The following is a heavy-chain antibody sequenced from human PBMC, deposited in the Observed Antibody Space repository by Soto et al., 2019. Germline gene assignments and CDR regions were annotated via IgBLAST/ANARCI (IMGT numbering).Heavy chain of an antibody. D-gene: IGHD3-3*01. J-gene: IGHJ6*02. CDR1: GGTFSSYA. Sequence: SVKVSCKASGGTFSSYAISWLRQAPGQGLEWMGGIIPIFGTANYAQKFQGRVTITADESTSTAYMELSSLRSEDTAVYYCASGLRYDFWSGYYPPYYYYGMDVWRQGTTVTVSS. V-gene: IGHV1-69*13. CDR2: IIPIFGTA. CDR3: ASGLRYDFWSGYYPPYYYYGMDV.